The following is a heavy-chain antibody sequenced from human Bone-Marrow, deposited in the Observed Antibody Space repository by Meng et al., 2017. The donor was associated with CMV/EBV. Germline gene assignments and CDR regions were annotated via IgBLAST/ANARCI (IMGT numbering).Heavy chain of an antibody. CDR2: ISSSSSYI. V-gene: IGHV3-21*01. CDR1: GFTFSSYS. Sequence: GESLKISCAASGFTFSSYSMNWVRQAPGKGLEWVSSISSSSSYIYYADSVKGRFTISRDNAKNSLYLQMNSLRAEDTAVYYCANLSEKYQLLNGYAFDIWGQGTMVTVS. D-gene: IGHD2-2*01. CDR3: ANLSEKYQLLNGYAFDI. J-gene: IGHJ3*02.